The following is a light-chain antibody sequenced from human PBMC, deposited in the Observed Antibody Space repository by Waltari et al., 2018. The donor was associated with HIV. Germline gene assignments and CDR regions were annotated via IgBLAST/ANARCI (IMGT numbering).Light chain of an antibody. CDR1: SSDVGGYNY. CDR2: VVT. J-gene: IGLJ1*01. CDR3: SSYAYTNSRSDV. V-gene: IGLV2-8*01. Sequence: QSALTQPPSASGSPGQSITIPCTGTSSDVGGYNYVSWYQQHPGKAPKLIITVVTNRPPAAAVPYPGSDSGSTTTATLSSLQAEAEAHSYYSSYAYTNSRSDVFGAGTAVTV.